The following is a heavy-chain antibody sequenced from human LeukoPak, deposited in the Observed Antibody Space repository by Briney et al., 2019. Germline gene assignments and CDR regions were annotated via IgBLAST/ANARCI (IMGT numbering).Heavy chain of an antibody. D-gene: IGHD6-6*01. J-gene: IGHJ4*02. CDR1: GFTFSNYW. CDR3: ARGGAARPDY. CDR2: IREDGSEK. Sequence: GGSLRLSCAASGFTFSNYWMIWARQAPGKGLEWVANIREDGSEKYYVDSVKGRFTISRDNAKNSLYLQMNSLRAEDTAVYYCARGGAARPDYWGQGTLVTVSS. V-gene: IGHV3-7*01.